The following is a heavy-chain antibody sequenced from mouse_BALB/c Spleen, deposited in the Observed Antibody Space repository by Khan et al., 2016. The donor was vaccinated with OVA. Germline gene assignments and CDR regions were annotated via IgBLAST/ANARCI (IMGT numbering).Heavy chain of an antibody. CDR1: GYTFTDYS. CDR3: AKGYWYLDD. Sequence: QIQLVQSGPELKKPGETVKISCKASGYTFTDYSLHWVKQAPGKGLKWLGWINTETGEPTYADDFTGRFAFSLATSASTAYLSINNLRNEDTSIYVCAKGYWYLDDGGAGTTVTVSS. J-gene: IGHJ1*01. V-gene: IGHV9-2-1*01. CDR2: INTETGEP.